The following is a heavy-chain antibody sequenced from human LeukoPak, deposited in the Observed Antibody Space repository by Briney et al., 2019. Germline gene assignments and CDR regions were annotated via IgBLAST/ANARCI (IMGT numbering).Heavy chain of an antibody. Sequence: SETLSLACTVSGGSISSYYWSWIRQPPGKGLEWIGYIYYSGSTNYNPSLKSRVTISVDTSRNQFSLKLSSVTAADTAVYYCARRGSYLERPFDYWGQGTLVTVSS. J-gene: IGHJ4*02. D-gene: IGHD1-26*01. CDR3: ARRGSYLERPFDY. CDR2: IYYSGST. CDR1: GGSISSYY. V-gene: IGHV4-59*08.